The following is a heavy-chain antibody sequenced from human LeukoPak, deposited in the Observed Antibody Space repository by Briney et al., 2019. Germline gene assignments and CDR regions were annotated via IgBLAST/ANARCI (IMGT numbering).Heavy chain of an antibody. J-gene: IGHJ6*03. D-gene: IGHD1-26*01. Sequence: SVKVSCKASGYTFTSYDINWVRQATGQGLEWMGGGIPIFGRANYAQQFLGRVTITAVESTSTAYMELSSLRSEATAVYYCARDSVGATRGYYYYYNMDVWGKGTTVTVSS. CDR1: GYTFTSYD. CDR2: GIPIFGRA. CDR3: ARDSVGATRGYYYYYNMDV. V-gene: IGHV1-69*13.